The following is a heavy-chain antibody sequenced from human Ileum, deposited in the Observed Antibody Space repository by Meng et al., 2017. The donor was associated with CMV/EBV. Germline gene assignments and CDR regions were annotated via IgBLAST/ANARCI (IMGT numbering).Heavy chain of an antibody. CDR1: GFTFSSYS. CDR2: ISSSSSTI. CDR3: ASPSSSSGLDV. D-gene: IGHD6-6*01. J-gene: IGHJ6*02. V-gene: IGHV3-48*04. Sequence: GGSLRLSCAASGFTFSSYSMNWVRQAPGKGLEWVSYISSSSSTIYYADSVKGRFTISRDNAKNSLYLQMNSLRAEDTAVYYCASPSSSSGLDVWGQGTTVTVSS.